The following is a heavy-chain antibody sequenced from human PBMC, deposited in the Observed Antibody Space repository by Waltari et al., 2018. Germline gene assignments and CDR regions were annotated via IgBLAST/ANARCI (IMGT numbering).Heavy chain of an antibody. J-gene: IGHJ4*02. Sequence: QVQLQQWGAGLLQPSATLSLTCAVYGGSFSGYYWSWIRQPPGKGLEWIGEINHSGSTNYNPSLKSRVTISVDTSKNQFSLKLSSVTAADTAVYYCARGWGYGDFFDYWGQGTLVTVSS. CDR2: INHSGST. CDR1: GGSFSGYY. D-gene: IGHD4-17*01. CDR3: ARGWGYGDFFDY. V-gene: IGHV4-34*01.